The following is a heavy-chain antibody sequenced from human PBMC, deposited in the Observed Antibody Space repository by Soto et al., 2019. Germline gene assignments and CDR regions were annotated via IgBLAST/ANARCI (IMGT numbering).Heavy chain of an antibody. V-gene: IGHV1-69*13. D-gene: IGHD3-3*01. CDR3: ARGHGTIFGVVIKYDAFDI. CDR2: IIPIFGTA. J-gene: IGHJ3*02. Sequence: ASGKVSCKASGGTFSSYAISWVRQAPGQGLEWMGGIIPIFGTANYAQKFQGRVTITADESTSTAYMELSSLRSEDTAVYYCARGHGTIFGVVIKYDAFDIWGQGTMVNVSS. CDR1: GGTFSSYA.